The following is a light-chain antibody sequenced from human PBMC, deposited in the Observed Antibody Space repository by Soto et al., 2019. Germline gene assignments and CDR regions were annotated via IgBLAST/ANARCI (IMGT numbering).Light chain of an antibody. CDR2: DSS. J-gene: IGKJ2*01. CDR3: QQYEKWPYT. V-gene: IGKV3-15*01. CDR1: QIVVRS. Sequence: EVVMTQSPATLSVSPGETATLSCGASQIVVRSLAWYQQKPGQDPSLLIFDSSTRATGAPARFIGSGSETEFTLTLHTLQPEDRAVYYCQQYEKWPYTFGQGTKLEI.